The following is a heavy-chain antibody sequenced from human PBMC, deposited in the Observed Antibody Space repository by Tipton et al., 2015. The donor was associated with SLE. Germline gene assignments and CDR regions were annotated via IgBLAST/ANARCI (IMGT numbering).Heavy chain of an antibody. J-gene: IGHJ4*02. D-gene: IGHD6-13*01. CDR1: GGSISSSNYY. CDR3: ARRGSVTAAADLFDY. Sequence: TLSLTCTVSGGSISSSNYYWGWIRQPPGKGLEWIGSIYYSGSTYYNPSLKSRVTISVDTPKNQFSLKLSSVTAADTAVYYCARRGSVTAAADLFDYWGQGTLVTVSS. V-gene: IGHV4-39*01. CDR2: IYYSGST.